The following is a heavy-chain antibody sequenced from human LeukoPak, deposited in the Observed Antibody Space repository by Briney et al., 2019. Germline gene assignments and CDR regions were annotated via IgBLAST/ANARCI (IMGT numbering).Heavy chain of an antibody. Sequence: GASVKVSCKASGLTFSNYGITWVRQAPGQGLEWVGWISAYDGNTNYAQKFQGRVTMTTDTSTSTAYMELRSLRSDDTAVYYCARDTPSGGGDLNDYWGQGTLVTVSS. CDR3: ARDTPSGGGDLNDY. J-gene: IGHJ4*02. CDR2: ISAYDGNT. D-gene: IGHD2-21*02. CDR1: GLTFSNYG. V-gene: IGHV1-18*01.